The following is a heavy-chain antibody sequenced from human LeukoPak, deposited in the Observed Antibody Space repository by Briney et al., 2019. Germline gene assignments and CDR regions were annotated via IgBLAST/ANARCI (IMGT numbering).Heavy chain of an antibody. V-gene: IGHV7-4-1*02. J-gene: IGHJ5*02. Sequence: AASVKVSCKASGYTFTSYAMNWVRQAPGQGLEWMGWINTNTGNPTYAQGFTGRFVFSLDTSVSTAYLQISSLKAEDTAVYYCARAEPLKDIVVVPAAVSWFDPWGQGTLVTVSS. CDR2: INTNTGNP. CDR3: ARAEPLKDIVVVPAAVSWFDP. CDR1: GYTFTSYA. D-gene: IGHD2-2*01.